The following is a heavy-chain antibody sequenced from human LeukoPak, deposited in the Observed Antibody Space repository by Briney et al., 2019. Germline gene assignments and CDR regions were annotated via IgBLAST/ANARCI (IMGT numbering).Heavy chain of an antibody. CDR1: GGSISSSSYY. CDR3: ARHPTADYGETYYFDY. CDR2: IYYSGST. Sequence: PSETLSLTCTVSGGSISSSSYYWGWIRQPPGTGLEWIGSIYYSGSTYYNPSLKSRVTISVDTSKNQFSLKLSSVTAADTAVYYCARHPTADYGETYYFDYWGQGTLVTVSS. V-gene: IGHV4-39*01. J-gene: IGHJ4*02. D-gene: IGHD4-17*01.